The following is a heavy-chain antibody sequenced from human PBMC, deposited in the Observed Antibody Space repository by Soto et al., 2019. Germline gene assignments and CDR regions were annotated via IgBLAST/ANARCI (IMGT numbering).Heavy chain of an antibody. J-gene: IGHJ4*02. CDR2: ISSSSSYI. V-gene: IGHV3-21*01. D-gene: IGHD3-22*01. CDR3: ARDLFRSGYLDY. CDR1: RFTFSSYS. Sequence: GGSLRLSCAASRFTFSSYSMNWVRQAPGKGLEWVSSISSSSSYIYYADSVKGRFTISRDNAKNSLYLQMNSLRAEDTAVYYCARDLFRSGYLDYWGQGTLVTVSS.